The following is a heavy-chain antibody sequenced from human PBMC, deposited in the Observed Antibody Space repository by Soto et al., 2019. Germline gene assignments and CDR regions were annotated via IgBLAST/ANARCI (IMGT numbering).Heavy chain of an antibody. J-gene: IGHJ6*02. D-gene: IGHD3-9*01. Sequence: GGSLRLSCTASGFTFGDYAMSWFRQAPGKGLEWVGFIRSKAYGGTTEYAASVKGRFTISRDDSKSIAYLQMNSLKTEDTAVYYCTRVGAAHFDWSTPYYYYGMDVWGQGTTVTVSS. CDR1: GFTFGDYA. CDR3: TRVGAAHFDWSTPYYYYGMDV. CDR2: IRSKAYGGTT. V-gene: IGHV3-49*03.